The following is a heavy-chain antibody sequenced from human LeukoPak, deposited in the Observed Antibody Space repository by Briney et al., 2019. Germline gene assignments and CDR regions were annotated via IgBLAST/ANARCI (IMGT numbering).Heavy chain of an antibody. D-gene: IGHD3-3*01. CDR1: GYTFTTYA. J-gene: IGHJ4*02. Sequence: GASVKVSCKASGYTFTTYAMNWVRQAPGQGLEWMGWINTNTGNQTYAQGFTGRFVFSLHTSVSTAFLQISSLKAEDTAVYYCARGAKFWSGYYPGYWGQGTLVTVSS. V-gene: IGHV7-4-1*02. CDR2: INTNTGNQ. CDR3: ARGAKFWSGYYPGY.